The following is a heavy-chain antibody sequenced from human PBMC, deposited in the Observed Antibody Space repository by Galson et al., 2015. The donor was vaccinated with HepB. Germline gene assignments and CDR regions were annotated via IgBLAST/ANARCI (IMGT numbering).Heavy chain of an antibody. CDR1: GGTFRSYG. Sequence: SVKVSCKASGGTFRSYGISWVRQAPGQGLEWMGGIIPIFGTANYAQKFQGRVTVTADESTSTAYMELSSLRSEDTAVYYCARDGCSASSCYGGNYYYYMDVWGKGTTVTVSS. J-gene: IGHJ6*03. V-gene: IGHV1-69*13. CDR2: IIPIFGTA. CDR3: ARDGCSASSCYGGNYYYYMDV. D-gene: IGHD2-2*01.